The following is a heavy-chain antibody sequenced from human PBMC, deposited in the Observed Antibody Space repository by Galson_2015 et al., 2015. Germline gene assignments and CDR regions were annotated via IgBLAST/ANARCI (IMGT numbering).Heavy chain of an antibody. V-gene: IGHV4-39*01. CDR2: IYYSGST. D-gene: IGHD3-3*01. J-gene: IGHJ5*02. CDR1: GGSISSSSYY. Sequence: ETLSLTCTVSGGSISSSSYYWGWIRQPPGKGLEWIGSIYYSGSTYYNPSLKSRVTISVDTSKNQFSLKLSSVTAADTAVYYCARHGLGGTIFGVVIIDPLSRPNWFDPWGQGTLVTVSS. CDR3: ARHGLGGTIFGVVIIDPLSRPNWFDP.